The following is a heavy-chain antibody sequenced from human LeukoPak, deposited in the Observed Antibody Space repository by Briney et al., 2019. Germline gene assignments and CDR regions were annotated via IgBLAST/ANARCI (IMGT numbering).Heavy chain of an antibody. CDR1: RFTFSNYG. J-gene: IGHJ4*02. D-gene: IGHD3-16*02. V-gene: IGHV3-23*01. CDR3: AKLEIWGNYRYLDY. CDR2: ISGSGAT. Sequence: GGSLRLSCAASRFTFSNYGMSWVRQAPGKGLEWVSAISGSGATYADSVEGRFTISRDNSKNTLYLQMNSLRAEDTAVYYCAKLEIWGNYRYLDYWGQGTLVTVSS.